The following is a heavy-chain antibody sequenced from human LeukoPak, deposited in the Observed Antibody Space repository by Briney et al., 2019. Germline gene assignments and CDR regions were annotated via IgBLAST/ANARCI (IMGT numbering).Heavy chain of an antibody. CDR2: IKQDGSEK. CDR3: AREVKMYYYDSSGYYTDNYYYYMDV. V-gene: IGHV3-7*01. J-gene: IGHJ6*03. D-gene: IGHD3-22*01. CDR1: GFTFSSYW. Sequence: GGSLRLSCAASGFTFSSYWMSWVRQAPGKGLEWVANIKQDGSEKYYVDSVKGRFTISRDNAKNSLYLQMNSLRAEDTAVYYCAREVKMYYYDSSGYYTDNYYYYMDVWGRGTTVTVSS.